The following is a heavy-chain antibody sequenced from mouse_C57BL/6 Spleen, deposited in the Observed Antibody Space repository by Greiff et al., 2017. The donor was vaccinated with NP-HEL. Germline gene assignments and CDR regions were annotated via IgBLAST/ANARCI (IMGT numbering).Heavy chain of an antibody. J-gene: IGHJ1*03. D-gene: IGHD1-1*01. CDR1: GYTFTSYW. Sequence: VKLVESGAELAKPGASVKLSCKASGYTFTSYWMHWVKQRPGQGLEWIGYINPSSGYTKYNQKFKDKATLTADKSSSTAYMQLSSLTYEDSAVYYCASTTVVANWYFDVWGTGTTVTVSS. CDR3: ASTTVVANWYFDV. CDR2: INPSSGYT. V-gene: IGHV1-7*01.